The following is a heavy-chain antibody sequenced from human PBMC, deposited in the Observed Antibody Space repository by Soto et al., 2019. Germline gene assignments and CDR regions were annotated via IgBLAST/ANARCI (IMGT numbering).Heavy chain of an antibody. D-gene: IGHD2-15*01. J-gene: IGHJ4*02. Sequence: ASVKVSCKASGYTFKRYAISWVRQAPGQGLEWMGWISVYNGNTNYAQKFQGRVTMTADTSTSTAYMELRSLRSDDTAVYYCARDDVVVTKTTDYWGQGTLVTVSS. V-gene: IGHV1-18*01. CDR2: ISVYNGNT. CDR3: ARDDVVVTKTTDY. CDR1: GYTFKRYA.